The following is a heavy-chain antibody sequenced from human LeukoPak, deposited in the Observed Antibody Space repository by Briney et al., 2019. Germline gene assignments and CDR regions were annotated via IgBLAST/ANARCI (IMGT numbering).Heavy chain of an antibody. D-gene: IGHD2-15*01. J-gene: IGHJ6*02. CDR2: IIPMFGTK. CDR1: GGXFRSYA. CDR3: ARGVVVVAALVQYYYYGMDV. Sequence: SVKVSCKASGGXFRSYAISWVRQAPGQGLEWMGEIIPMFGTKNYAQKFQGRVTVTADESTRTAYMELSSLRSEDTAVYYCARGVVVVAALVQYYYYGMDVWGQGTTVTVSS. V-gene: IGHV1-69*13.